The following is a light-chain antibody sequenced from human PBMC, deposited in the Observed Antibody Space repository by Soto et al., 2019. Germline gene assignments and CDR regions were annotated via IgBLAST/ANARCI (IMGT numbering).Light chain of an antibody. V-gene: IGLV1-44*01. CDR3: AAWDDSLNGVV. CDR1: SSNIGSNT. J-gene: IGLJ2*01. Sequence: QSVLTQPPSASGTPGQRVTISCSGSSSNIGSNTVNWYQQLPGTTPKLLIYSDNQRPSGVPDRISGSKSGTSASLAISGLQSADEADYYCAAWDDSLNGVVFGGGTKLTVL. CDR2: SDN.